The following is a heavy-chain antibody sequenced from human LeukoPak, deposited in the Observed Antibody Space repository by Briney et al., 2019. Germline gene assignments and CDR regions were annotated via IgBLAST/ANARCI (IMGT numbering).Heavy chain of an antibody. J-gene: IGHJ6*03. Sequence: ASVKVSCKVSGYTLTELSMHWVRQAPGKGLEWMGGFDPEDGETIYAQKFQGRVTMTEDTSTDTAYMELSSLRSEDTAVYYCATRDRTYDILTGYYNGPYYYYYYMDVWGKGTTVTVSS. CDR2: FDPEDGET. V-gene: IGHV1-24*01. CDR1: GYTLTELS. D-gene: IGHD3-9*01. CDR3: ATRDRTYDILTGYYNGPYYYYYYMDV.